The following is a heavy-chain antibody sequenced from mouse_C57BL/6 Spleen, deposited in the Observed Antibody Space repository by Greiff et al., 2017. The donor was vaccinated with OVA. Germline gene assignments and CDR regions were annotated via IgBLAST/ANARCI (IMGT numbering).Heavy chain of an antibody. Sequence: VKLMESGAELARPGASVKLSCKASGYTFTSYGISWVKQRTGQGLEWIGEIYPRSGNTYYNEKLKGKATLTADKSSSTAYMELRSLTSEDSAVYFCARYDYDDWYFDVWGTGTTVTVSS. V-gene: IGHV1-81*01. CDR1: GYTFTSYG. D-gene: IGHD2-4*01. CDR3: ARYDYDDWYFDV. CDR2: IYPRSGNT. J-gene: IGHJ1*03.